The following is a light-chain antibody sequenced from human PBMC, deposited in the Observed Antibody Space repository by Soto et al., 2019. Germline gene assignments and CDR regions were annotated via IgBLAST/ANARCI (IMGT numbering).Light chain of an antibody. CDR3: MQGTHWPIT. J-gene: IGKJ5*01. Sequence: DFVMTQSPLSLPVTLGQPASISCRSSQIPLYSDGIAYFSWFQQRPGRSPRRLIYKVSNRASGVPARFSGSASGTDFALKISRVEAEDVGVYYCMQGTHWPITFGQGTRLEIK. V-gene: IGKV2-30*01. CDR2: KVS. CDR1: QIPLYSDGIAY.